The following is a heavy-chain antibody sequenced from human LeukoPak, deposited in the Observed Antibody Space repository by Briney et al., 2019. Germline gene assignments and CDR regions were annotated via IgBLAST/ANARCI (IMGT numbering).Heavy chain of an antibody. D-gene: IGHD6-19*01. Sequence: QPGGSLRLSCAASGFTLSSYAMSWARQAPGEGLEWVSDISGSGGSTYHADSVKGRFTISRDNSKNTLYLQMNSLRVDDTAVYYCAKVSGNSYYYFDYWGQGTLVTVSS. CDR2: ISGSGGST. J-gene: IGHJ4*02. CDR1: GFTLSSYA. V-gene: IGHV3-23*01. CDR3: AKVSGNSYYYFDY.